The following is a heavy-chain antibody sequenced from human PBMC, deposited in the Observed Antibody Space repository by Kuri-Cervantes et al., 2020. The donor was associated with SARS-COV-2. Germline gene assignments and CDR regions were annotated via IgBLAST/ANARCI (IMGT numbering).Heavy chain of an antibody. CDR1: GHDLINYV. Sequence: ASVKVSCKASGHDLINYVISWVRQVPGQGLEWMGWINCFNGDTFYAQKLQGRVTLTTDTSTNTAYMELRSLRSDDTAVYYCARVEYSSGWYVDYWGQGTLVTVSS. V-gene: IGHV1-18*01. D-gene: IGHD6-19*01. CDR3: ARVEYSSGWYVDY. CDR2: INCFNGDT. J-gene: IGHJ4*02.